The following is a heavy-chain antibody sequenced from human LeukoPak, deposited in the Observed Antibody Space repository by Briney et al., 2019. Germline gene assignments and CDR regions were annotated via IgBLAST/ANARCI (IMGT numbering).Heavy chain of an antibody. V-gene: IGHV4-39*07. CDR3: ARTTVENWNDGFDP. CDR2: VDYTGIT. Sequence: SETLSLTCTVSGGSISSSGYYWGWIRQPPGKGLEWIGSVDYTGITSHSPSLKSRVTISVDTSKNQFSLKLSSVTAADTAVYYCARTTVENWNDGFDPWGQGTLVTVSS. D-gene: IGHD1-1*01. CDR1: GGSISSSGYY. J-gene: IGHJ5*02.